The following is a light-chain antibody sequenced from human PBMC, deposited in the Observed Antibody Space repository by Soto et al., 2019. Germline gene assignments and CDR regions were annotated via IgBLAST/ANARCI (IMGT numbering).Light chain of an antibody. Sequence: QSALTQPTSVSGTTGQPITISCTGTSSDIGDSNYVSWYQQHPGKAPKLVIYDVSNRPSGVSNRFSGSKSANTASLTISGLQAEDEADYYCSSFRSSSTSYVFGTGTKVTVL. CDR3: SSFRSSSTSYV. CDR2: DVS. CDR1: SSDIGDSNY. J-gene: IGLJ1*01. V-gene: IGLV2-14*03.